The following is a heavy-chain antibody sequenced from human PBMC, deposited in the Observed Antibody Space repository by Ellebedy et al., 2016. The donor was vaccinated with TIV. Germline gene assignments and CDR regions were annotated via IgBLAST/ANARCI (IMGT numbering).Heavy chain of an antibody. V-gene: IGHV3-7*04. J-gene: IGHJ6*02. Sequence: PGGSLRLSCAASGFTFSSYWMSWVRQAPGKGLEWVANIKQDGSEKFYVDSVKGRFTISRDNAKNSLYRQMNSLRAEDTAVYYCARVSRWLVIYYDYGMDVWGQGTTVTVSS. CDR3: ARVSRWLVIYYDYGMDV. D-gene: IGHD3-9*01. CDR1: GFTFSSYW. CDR2: IKQDGSEK.